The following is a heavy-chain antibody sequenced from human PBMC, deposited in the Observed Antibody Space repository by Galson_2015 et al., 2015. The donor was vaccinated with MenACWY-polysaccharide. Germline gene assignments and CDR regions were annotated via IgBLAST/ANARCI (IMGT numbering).Heavy chain of an antibody. Sequence: SLRLSCAVSGFTFSRFAMSWVRQAPGKWLEWVSGISGSGGGTYYADSVKGRITISRDNSKNTLYLQMNSLRDEDTDVYYCAKQIDEYYGSGNYYPPWDYWGQGTLVTVSS. D-gene: IGHD3-10*01. CDR1: GFTFSRFA. CDR3: AKQIDEYYGSGNYYPPWDY. J-gene: IGHJ4*02. V-gene: IGHV3-23*01. CDR2: ISGSGGGT.